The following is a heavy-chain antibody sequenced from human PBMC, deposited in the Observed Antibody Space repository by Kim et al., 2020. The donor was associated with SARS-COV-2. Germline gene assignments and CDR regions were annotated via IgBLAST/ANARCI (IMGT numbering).Heavy chain of an antibody. CDR3: AKDLYSSSWVGYYYYYGMDV. Sequence: RFTISRDNSKNTLYLQMNSLRAEDTAVYYCAKDLYSSSWVGYYYYYGMDVWGQGTTVTVSS. J-gene: IGHJ6*02. V-gene: IGHV3-33*06. D-gene: IGHD6-13*01.